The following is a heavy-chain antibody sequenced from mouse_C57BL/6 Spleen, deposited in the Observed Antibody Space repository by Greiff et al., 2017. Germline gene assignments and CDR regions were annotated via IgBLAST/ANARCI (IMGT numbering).Heavy chain of an antibody. CDR2: ISDGGSYT. J-gene: IGHJ4*01. Sequence: QGVESGGGLVKPGGSLKLSCAASGFTFSSYAMSWVRQTPEKRLEWVATISDGGSYTYYPDNVKGRFTISRDNAKNNLYLQMSHLKSEDTAMYYCARDPGLLRDYYAMDYWGQGTSVTVSS. D-gene: IGHD2-3*01. CDR3: ARDPGLLRDYYAMDY. CDR1: GFTFSSYA. V-gene: IGHV5-4*01.